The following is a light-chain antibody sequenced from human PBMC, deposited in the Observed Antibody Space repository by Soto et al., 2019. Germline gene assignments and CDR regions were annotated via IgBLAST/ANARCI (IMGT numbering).Light chain of an antibody. Sequence: QPVLTQPPSVSGAPGQRVTIPCTGSSSNIGSFYDVHWYQQLPGTVPKLLIYGDNNRPSGVPDRFSGSKSGTAASLAITGLQAEDEADYYCQSYDNRLNHVVFGGGTKVTVL. CDR3: QSYDNRLNHVV. J-gene: IGLJ2*01. CDR1: SSNIGSFYD. V-gene: IGLV1-40*01. CDR2: GDN.